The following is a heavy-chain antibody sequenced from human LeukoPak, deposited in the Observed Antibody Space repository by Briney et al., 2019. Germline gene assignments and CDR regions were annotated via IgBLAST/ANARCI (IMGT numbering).Heavy chain of an antibody. Sequence: GGSLRLSCAASGFTFSSYAMSWVRQAPGKGLEWVLAISGSGGSTYYADSVKGRFTISRDNSKNTLYLQMNSLRAEDTAVYYCAKMYQASDAFDIWGQGTMVTVSS. CDR2: ISGSGGST. CDR3: AKMYQASDAFDI. CDR1: GFTFSSYA. J-gene: IGHJ3*02. D-gene: IGHD2-2*01. V-gene: IGHV3-23*01.